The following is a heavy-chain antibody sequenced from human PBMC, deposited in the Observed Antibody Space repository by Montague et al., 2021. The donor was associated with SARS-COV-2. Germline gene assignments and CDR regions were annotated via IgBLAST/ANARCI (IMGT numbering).Heavy chain of an antibody. CDR2: HYNSGST. Sequence: SGTLSLTCTVSGDSISRYYWGWIRQPPGKGLEWMGYHYNSGSTNXSPTLKSRTAMSVDTSENQFSLKLFSVTAADTAVYYCARVVVDASGWYHFDYWGQGALVTVSS. V-gene: IGHV4-59*12. CDR1: GDSISRYY. CDR3: ARVVVDASGWYHFDY. D-gene: IGHD6-19*01. J-gene: IGHJ4*02.